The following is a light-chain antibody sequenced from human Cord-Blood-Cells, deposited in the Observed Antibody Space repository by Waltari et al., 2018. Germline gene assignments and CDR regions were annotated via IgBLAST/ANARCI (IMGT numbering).Light chain of an antibody. Sequence: QSALTQPRSVSGSPGQSVTITCTVTSSDVGGYNYVSWYQHHPGKAPKLMIYDVSKRPSGVPDRFSGSKSGNTASLTISGLQAEDEADYYCCSYAGSYTLVFGGGTKLTVL. V-gene: IGLV2-11*01. CDR2: DVS. CDR3: CSYAGSYTLV. J-gene: IGLJ2*01. CDR1: SSDVGGYNY.